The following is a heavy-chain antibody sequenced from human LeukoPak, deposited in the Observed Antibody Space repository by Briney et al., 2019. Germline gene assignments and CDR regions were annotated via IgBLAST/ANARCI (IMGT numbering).Heavy chain of an antibody. V-gene: IGHV4-59*01. J-gene: IGHJ4*02. D-gene: IGHD1-1*01. CDR3: ARTYNWNEGGFDY. CDR1: GGSISSYH. Sequence: PSETLSLTCAVSGGSISSYHWSWFRQPPGKGLEWIGLIYNSATTHYNPSLKSRVTISVDTSKNQFSPSLTSVTAADTAVYYCARTYNWNEGGFDYWGQGTLVTVSS. CDR2: IYNSATT.